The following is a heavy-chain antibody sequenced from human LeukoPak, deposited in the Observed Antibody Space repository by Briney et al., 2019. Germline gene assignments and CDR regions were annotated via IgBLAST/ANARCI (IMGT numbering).Heavy chain of an antibody. Sequence: SETLSLTCTVSGGSISSSSYYWGWIRQPPGTGLEWIGSIYYSGSTYYNPSLKSRVTISVDTSKNQFSLKLSSVTAADTAVYYCAVAVAGTGYYYGMDVWGQGTTVTVSS. J-gene: IGHJ6*02. CDR2: IYYSGST. CDR1: GGSISSSSYY. CDR3: AVAVAGTGYYYGMDV. D-gene: IGHD6-19*01. V-gene: IGHV4-39*07.